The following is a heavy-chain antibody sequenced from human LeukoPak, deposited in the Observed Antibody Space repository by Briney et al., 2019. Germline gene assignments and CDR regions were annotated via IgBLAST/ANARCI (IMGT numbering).Heavy chain of an antibody. CDR1: GGSFSGYY. D-gene: IGHD2-2*01. V-gene: IGHV4-59*01. CDR2: IYYSGST. Sequence: SETLSLTCAVYGGSFSGYYWSWIRQPPGKGLEWIGYIYYSGSTNYNPSLKSRVTISVDTSKNQFSLKLTSVTAADTAVYYCAREDIVIVPTVTGAFDIWGQGTMVTVSS. CDR3: AREDIVIVPTVTGAFDI. J-gene: IGHJ3*02.